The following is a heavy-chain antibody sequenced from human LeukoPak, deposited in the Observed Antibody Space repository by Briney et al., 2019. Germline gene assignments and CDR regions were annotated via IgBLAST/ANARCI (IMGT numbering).Heavy chain of an antibody. CDR3: AKDPQGVGELIGTNLFDP. CDR1: GFTFSSYG. D-gene: IGHD3-10*01. V-gene: IGHV3-30*18. Sequence: GGSLRLSCAASGFTFSSYGMHWVRQAPGKGLEWVAVISYDGSNKYYADSVKGRFTISRDNSKNTLYLQMNSLRAEDTAVYYWAKDPQGVGELIGTNLFDPWGQGTLVTVSS. J-gene: IGHJ5*02. CDR2: ISYDGSNK.